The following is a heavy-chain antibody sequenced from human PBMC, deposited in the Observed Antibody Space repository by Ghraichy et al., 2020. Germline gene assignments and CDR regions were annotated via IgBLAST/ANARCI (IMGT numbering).Heavy chain of an antibody. CDR3: AKEVLGSSWVAYYYYGMDV. D-gene: IGHD6-13*01. J-gene: IGHJ6*02. V-gene: IGHV6-1*01. Sequence: SQTLSLTCAISGDSVSSNSAAWNWIRQSPSRGLEWLGRTYYRSKWYNDYAVSVKSRITINPDTSKNQFSLQLNSVTPEDTAVYYCAKEVLGSSWVAYYYYGMDVWGQGTTVTVSS. CDR1: GDSVSSNSAA. CDR2: TYYRSKWYN.